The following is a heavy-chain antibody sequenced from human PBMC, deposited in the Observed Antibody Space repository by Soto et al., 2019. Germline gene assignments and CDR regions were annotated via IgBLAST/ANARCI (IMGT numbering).Heavy chain of an antibody. Sequence: ASVKVSCKASGYTFTSYGISWVRQAPGQGLEWMGWISAYNGNTNYAQKLQGRVTMTTDTSTSTAYMALRSLRSDDTAVYYCGRDMKWTLASESGKNWFDPWGHGTLVTVSS. CDR1: GYTFTSYG. V-gene: IGHV1-18*01. D-gene: IGHD2-8*01. CDR2: ISAYNGNT. J-gene: IGHJ5*02. CDR3: GRDMKWTLASESGKNWFDP.